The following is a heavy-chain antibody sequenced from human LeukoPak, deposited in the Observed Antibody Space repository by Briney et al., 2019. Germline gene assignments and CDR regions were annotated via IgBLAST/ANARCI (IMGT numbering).Heavy chain of an antibody. V-gene: IGHV3-23*01. CDR3: AKDINSGTYYDY. J-gene: IGHJ4*02. Sequence: HPRGSVRLSCAASGFTFSSYDMSWVRQAPGKGPEWVSAISGSGGSTYYADSVKGRFTISRDNSKNTLYLQMNNLRAEDTAVYYCAKDINSGTYYDYWGQGTLVTVSS. CDR2: ISGSGGST. CDR1: GFTFSSYD. D-gene: IGHD1-26*01.